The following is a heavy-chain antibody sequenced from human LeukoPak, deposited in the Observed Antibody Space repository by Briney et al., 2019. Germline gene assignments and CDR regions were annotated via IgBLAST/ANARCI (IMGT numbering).Heavy chain of an antibody. V-gene: IGHV5-51*01. D-gene: IGHD1-1*01. Sequence: KYGESLKISCKGSGYSFTSYWIGWVRHMPGKGLEWMGIIYPGDSDTRYSPSSQGQVTISVDKSISTAYLQRSSLKASDTAMYYCARPGMTGTTYYFDYWGQGTLVTVSS. J-gene: IGHJ4*02. CDR2: IYPGDSDT. CDR1: GYSFTSYW. CDR3: ARPGMTGTTYYFDY.